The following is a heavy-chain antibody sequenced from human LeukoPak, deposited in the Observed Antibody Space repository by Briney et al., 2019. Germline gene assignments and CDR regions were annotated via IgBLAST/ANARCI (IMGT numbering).Heavy chain of an antibody. CDR3: ARSIPYGTTWYGRSDY. CDR1: GFPFSSYS. CDR2: IKPDGTTK. Sequence: GSLRLSCAASGFPFSSYSMTWVRPAPGKGLGGVANIKPDGTTKFYVDSVKGRFTISRDNALNSLYLQMNSLRAEDTAIYYCARSIPYGTTWYGRSDYWGQGTLVTVSS. D-gene: IGHD6-13*01. V-gene: IGHV3-7*03. J-gene: IGHJ4*02.